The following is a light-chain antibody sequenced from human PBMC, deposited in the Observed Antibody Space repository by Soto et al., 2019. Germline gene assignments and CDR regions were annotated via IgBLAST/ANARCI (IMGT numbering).Light chain of an antibody. V-gene: IGLV1-44*01. J-gene: IGLJ1*01. Sequence: QSVLTQPPSASGTPGQRVTISCSGSRSSIGSNTVNWYQHLPGTAPKLLIYSNNHRPSGVPDRFSASKTGASASLAISGLQSEDEGDYYCAAWDAGLGGFYVFGTGTKVTVL. CDR3: AAWDAGLGGFYV. CDR2: SNN. CDR1: RSSIGSNT.